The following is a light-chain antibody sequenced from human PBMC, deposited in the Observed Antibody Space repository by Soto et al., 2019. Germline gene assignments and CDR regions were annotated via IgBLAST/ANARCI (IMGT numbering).Light chain of an antibody. J-gene: IGLJ2*01. CDR1: NSDIGAHNY. CDR3: SSYTSSSTLV. CDR2: EVS. Sequence: QSALTQPASVSGSPGQSITISCTGTNSDIGAHNYVSWYQQHPGKAPKVMIYEVSKRPSGVSNRFSGSKSGNTASLTISGLQAEDEAHYFCSSYTSSSTLVFGGGTKVTVL. V-gene: IGLV2-14*01.